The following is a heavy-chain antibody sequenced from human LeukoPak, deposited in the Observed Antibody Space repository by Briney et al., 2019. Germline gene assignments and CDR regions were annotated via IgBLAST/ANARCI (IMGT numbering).Heavy chain of an antibody. Sequence: ASVKVSSKASGYSRTAYNIHWVRQAPGQGLEWMAWINPNSGGTNCAQKFQGRVTVTRDTSISTAYMEMNSLTSDDTAVYYCARLVRGLYWFDPWGQGTQVTVSS. CDR1: GYSRTAYN. J-gene: IGHJ5*02. D-gene: IGHD3-10*01. CDR2: INPNSGGT. CDR3: ARLVRGLYWFDP. V-gene: IGHV1-2*02.